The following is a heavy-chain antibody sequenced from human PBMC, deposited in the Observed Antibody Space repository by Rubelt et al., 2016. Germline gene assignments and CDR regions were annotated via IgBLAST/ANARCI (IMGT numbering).Heavy chain of an antibody. CDR1: GGSFSGYY. CDR2: INHSGST. V-gene: IGHV4-34*10. J-gene: IGHJ4*02. CDR3: ARDDSSSWYGVDY. Sequence: QVQLQESSPGLVKPSETLSLTCAVYGGSFSGYYWSWIRQPPGKGLEWIGEINHSGSTNYNPSLKSRVTISVDTSKNQFSLKLSSVTAADTAVYYCARDDSSSWYGVDYWGQGTLVTVSS. D-gene: IGHD6-13*01.